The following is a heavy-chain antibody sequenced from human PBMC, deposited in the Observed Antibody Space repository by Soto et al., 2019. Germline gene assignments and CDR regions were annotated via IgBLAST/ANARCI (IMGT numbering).Heavy chain of an antibody. CDR3: ATGMGRYLDL. V-gene: IGHV4-4*07. Sequence: QVQLQESGPGLVKPSETLSLTCTVSGDSISNVYWSWIRQPAGKGLESMGRVSASARTNYNPSLQRRVTMSLATSKNQSSLRLTSVSSADAGVYFWATGMGRYLDLWGRCTLVIVSS. D-gene: IGHD2-8*01. J-gene: IGHJ2*01. CDR1: GDSISNVY. CDR2: VSASART.